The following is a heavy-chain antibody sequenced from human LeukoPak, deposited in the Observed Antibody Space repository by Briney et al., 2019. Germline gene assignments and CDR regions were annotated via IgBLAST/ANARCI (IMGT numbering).Heavy chain of an antibody. CDR1: GFTFSSYW. D-gene: IGHD3-10*01. J-gene: IGHJ4*02. V-gene: IGHV3-74*01. CDR2: INSDGSST. CDR3: ASQESDYGSGSYPLDY. Sequence: GGSLRLSCAASGFTFSSYWMHWVRQAPGKGLVWVSRINSDGSSTSYADSVKGRFTISRDNAKNTLYLQMNSLRAEDTAVYYCASQESDYGSGSYPLDYWGQGTLVTVSS.